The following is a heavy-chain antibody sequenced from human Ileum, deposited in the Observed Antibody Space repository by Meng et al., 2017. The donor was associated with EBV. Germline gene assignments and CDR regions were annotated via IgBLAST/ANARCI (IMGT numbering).Heavy chain of an antibody. J-gene: IGHJ4*02. CDR3: SCHRPFGERYSLDH. Sequence: GPDVGELSKPLALLCIACAGSSSIIRTYWSRVGQQPGRGRVWWRTVIFTVNTYYNPSLKCRVCISVNTYKTPFTLELNSVTVADTATYYCSCHRPFGERYSLDHWGQGTLVTVSS. V-gene: IGHV4-39*01. CDR2: VIFTVNT. D-gene: IGHD3-10*01. CDR1: AGSSSIIRTY.